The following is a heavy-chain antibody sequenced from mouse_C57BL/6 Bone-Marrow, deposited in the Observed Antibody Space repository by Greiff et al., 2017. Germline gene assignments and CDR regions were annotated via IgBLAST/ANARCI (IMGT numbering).Heavy chain of an antibody. J-gene: IGHJ4*01. Sequence: QVQLQQPGAELVKPGASVKLSCKASGYTFTSYWMHWVKQRPGHGLEWIGMIHPNSGSTNYNEKFKSKATLTVDKSSSTAYMQLSSLTSEDSAVYYCARRVYYDHYYAMDDWGQGTSVTVSS. D-gene: IGHD2-4*01. CDR2: IHPNSGST. CDR3: ARRVYYDHYYAMDD. CDR1: GYTFTSYW. V-gene: IGHV1-64*01.